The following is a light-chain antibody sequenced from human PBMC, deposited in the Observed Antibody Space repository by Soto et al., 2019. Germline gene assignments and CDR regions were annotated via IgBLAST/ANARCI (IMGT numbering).Light chain of an antibody. CDR3: QQYNSYWT. CDR1: QRIGSW. V-gene: IGKV1-5*03. Sequence: DIQMTQSPSTLSASVGDRVTITCRASQRIGSWLAWYQQKPGKAPNLLIYKASSLESGVPSRFSGSGSGTEFTLTISSLQPDDFATYYCQQYNSYWTFGQGTKVEIK. CDR2: KAS. J-gene: IGKJ1*01.